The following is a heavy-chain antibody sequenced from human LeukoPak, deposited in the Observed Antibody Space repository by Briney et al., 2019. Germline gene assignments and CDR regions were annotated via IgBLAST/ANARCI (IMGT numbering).Heavy chain of an antibody. CDR1: GGSTSRYY. CDR2: IYYSGST. Sequence: PSETLSLTCTVSGGSTSRYYWSWIRQPPGQRLEWLGYIYYSGSTTYNPSLKSRLTMSLDTSKNQISLRRISLTAADTAVYYCARLPGIAAIWGQGTLVTVSS. D-gene: IGHD6-13*01. J-gene: IGHJ4*02. CDR3: ARLPGIAAI. V-gene: IGHV4-59*08.